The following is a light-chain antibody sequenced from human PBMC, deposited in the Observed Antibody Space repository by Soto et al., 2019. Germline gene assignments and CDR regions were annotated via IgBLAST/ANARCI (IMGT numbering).Light chain of an antibody. V-gene: IGKV1-5*03. CDR3: QQYNTYPWT. Sequence: DSQMTQSPSTLSAFIGDRVTISCRASQSVGNWLAWYQQKPGKAPKLLIYEASLLETGVPPRFSGSGSGTDFTLTISSLQPDDVGTYYCQQYNTYPWTFGQGTKVEIK. J-gene: IGKJ1*01. CDR2: EAS. CDR1: QSVGNW.